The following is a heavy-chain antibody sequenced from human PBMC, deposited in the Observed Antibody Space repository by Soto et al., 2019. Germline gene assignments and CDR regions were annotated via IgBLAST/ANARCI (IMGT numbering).Heavy chain of an antibody. Sequence: GGSLRLSCAASGFTFSSYAMSWVRQAPGKGLEWVSAISGSGGSTYYADSVKSRFTISRDNSKNTLYLQMNSLRAGDTAVYYCARGGGAMMYYFDYWGQGTLVTVSS. D-gene: IGHD3-16*01. CDR1: GFTFSSYA. J-gene: IGHJ4*02. CDR2: ISGSGGST. CDR3: ARGGGAMMYYFDY. V-gene: IGHV3-23*01.